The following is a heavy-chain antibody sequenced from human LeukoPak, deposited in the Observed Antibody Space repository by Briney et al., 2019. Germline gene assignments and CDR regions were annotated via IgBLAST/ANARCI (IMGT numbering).Heavy chain of an antibody. J-gene: IGHJ4*02. D-gene: IGHD3-3*01. CDR3: ARDFSPITIFGVVMPTLDY. CDR2: IYTSGST. V-gene: IGHV4-4*07. CDR1: GGPISSYY. Sequence: SETLSLTCTVSGGPISSYYWSWIRQPAGKGLEWIGRIYTSGSTNYNPSLKSRVTMSVDTSKNQFSLKLSSVTAADTAVYYCARDFSPITIFGVVMPTLDYWGQGTLVTVSS.